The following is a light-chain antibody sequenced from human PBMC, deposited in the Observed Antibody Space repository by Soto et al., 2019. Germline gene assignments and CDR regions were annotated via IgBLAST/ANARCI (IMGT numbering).Light chain of an antibody. V-gene: IGKV1-39*01. CDR2: AGS. Sequence: DVHLTQSPSSLSASVGDRVTITCRASQPISSHLNWFQQKKGKAPRLLIYAGSRLLGGVPLRFSASGYGTDSNLTISSLQPEDFATYFCQKSYTIPWTFGLGTKVDIK. CDR1: QPISSH. J-gene: IGKJ1*01. CDR3: QKSYTIPWT.